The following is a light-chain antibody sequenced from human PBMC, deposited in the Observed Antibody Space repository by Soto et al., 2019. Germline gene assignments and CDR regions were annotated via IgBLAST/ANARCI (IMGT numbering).Light chain of an antibody. Sequence: DVQMTQSPSTLSASVGDRVTITCRANQSLSRWLAWYQQKPGKAPNLLIYDASSLESGVPSRFSGGGSGTEFTLTISSLQPDDFATYFCQQYYTYRYTFGQGTKLEI. CDR1: QSLSRW. CDR3: QQYYTYRYT. CDR2: DAS. J-gene: IGKJ2*01. V-gene: IGKV1-5*01.